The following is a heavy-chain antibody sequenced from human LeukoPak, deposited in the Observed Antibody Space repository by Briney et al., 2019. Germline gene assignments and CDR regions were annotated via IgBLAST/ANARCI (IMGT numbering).Heavy chain of an antibody. CDR3: VKDSEATFDY. CDR2: ISTTGRSI. V-gene: IGHV3-48*03. J-gene: IGHJ4*01. Sequence: PGGSLRLSCAASGFIFSNYDVNWVRQAPGKGLEWISYISTTGRSIFYADSVKGRFTISRDNAKNSLYLRMNSLRADDTAIYYCVKDSEATFDYWGHGILVTVSS. CDR1: GFIFSNYD.